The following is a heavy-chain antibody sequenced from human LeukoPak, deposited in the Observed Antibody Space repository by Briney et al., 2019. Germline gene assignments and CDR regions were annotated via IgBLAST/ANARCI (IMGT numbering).Heavy chain of an antibody. Sequence: PGGSLRLSCAASGFTFSSYSMNWVRQAPGKGLEWVSSISSSSSYIYYADSVKGRFTISRDNAKNSLYLQMNSLRAEDTAVYYCARDSLGATIAGDYWGQGTLVTVSS. CDR3: ARDSLGATIAGDY. CDR1: GFTFSSYS. J-gene: IGHJ4*02. CDR2: ISSSSSYI. V-gene: IGHV3-21*01. D-gene: IGHD1-26*01.